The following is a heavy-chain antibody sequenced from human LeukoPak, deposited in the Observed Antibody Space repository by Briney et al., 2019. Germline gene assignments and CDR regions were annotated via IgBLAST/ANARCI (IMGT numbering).Heavy chain of an antibody. D-gene: IGHD6-19*01. V-gene: IGHV3-30-3*01. CDR2: ISYDGSNK. Sequence: GGSLRLSCAASGFTFSSYAMHWVRQAPGKGLEWVAVISYDGSNKYYADSVKGRFTISRDNSKNTLYLQMNSLRAEDTAVYYCARALAVAGTGYWGQGTLVTVSS. CDR1: GFTFSSYA. CDR3: ARALAVAGTGY. J-gene: IGHJ4*02.